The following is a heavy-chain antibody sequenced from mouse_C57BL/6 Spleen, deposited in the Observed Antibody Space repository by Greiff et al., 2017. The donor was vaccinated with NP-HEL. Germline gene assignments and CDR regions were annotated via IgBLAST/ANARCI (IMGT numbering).Heavy chain of an antibody. CDR3: ARRAGPYYFDD. Sequence: EVQLQQSGPELVKPGASVKISCKASGYTFTDYYMNWVKQSHGKSLEWIGDINPNNGGTSYNQKFKGKATLTVDKSSSTAYMELRSLTSEDSAVYYCARRAGPYYFDDWGQGTTLTVSS. V-gene: IGHV1-26*01. CDR1: GYTFTDYY. D-gene: IGHD3-3*01. J-gene: IGHJ2*01. CDR2: INPNNGGT.